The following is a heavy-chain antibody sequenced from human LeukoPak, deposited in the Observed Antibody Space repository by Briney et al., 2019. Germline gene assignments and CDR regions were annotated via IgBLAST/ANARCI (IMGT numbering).Heavy chain of an antibody. CDR3: ARWVRGSFAEYGMHV. J-gene: IGHJ6*02. CDR1: GYTFTSYD. V-gene: IGHV1-8*01. D-gene: IGHD1-26*01. CDR2: MNPNSGNT. Sequence: ASVKVSCKASGYTFTSYDINWVRQATGQGLEWMGWMNPNSGNTGYAQKFQGRVTMTRNTSISTAYMELSSLRSEDTAVYYCARWVRGSFAEYGMHVWGQGTTVTVSS.